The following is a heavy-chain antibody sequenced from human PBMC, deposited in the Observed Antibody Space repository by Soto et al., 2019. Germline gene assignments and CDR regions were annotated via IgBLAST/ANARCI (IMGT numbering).Heavy chain of an antibody. Sequence: QVQLVQSGAEVKKPGASVKVSCKASGYTFTSYGISWVRQAPGQGLEWMGWISAYNGNTNYAQKLQVRVTMTTDTSTSTAYMELRSLRSDDTAVYYCARDVVVVVAATGNWFDPWGQGTLVTVSS. CDR1: GYTFTSYG. CDR2: ISAYNGNT. J-gene: IGHJ5*02. V-gene: IGHV1-18*04. D-gene: IGHD2-15*01. CDR3: ARDVVVVVAATGNWFDP.